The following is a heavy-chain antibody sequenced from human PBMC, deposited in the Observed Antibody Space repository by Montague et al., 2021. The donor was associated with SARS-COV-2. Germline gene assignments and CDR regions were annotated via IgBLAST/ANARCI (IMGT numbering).Heavy chain of an antibody. CDR3: ARAQNTCFIANCGNYFEV. CDR2: VHYTGST. Sequence: SETLSLTCEVSGGSISSYYWSWIRQSPGKGLEWIGYVHYTGSTKYNPSLKTRVTLTLDTPKNHFSLKLSSVTAADTAVYYCARAQNTCFIANCGNYFEVWGQGALVTVSS. CDR1: GGSISSYY. J-gene: IGHJ4*02. V-gene: IGHV4-59*01. D-gene: IGHD1-1*01.